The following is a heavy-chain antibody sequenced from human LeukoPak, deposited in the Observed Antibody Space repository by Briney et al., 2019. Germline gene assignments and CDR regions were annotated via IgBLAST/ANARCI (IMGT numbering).Heavy chain of an antibody. CDR2: IYYSEST. Sequence: PSETLSLTCTVSGGSISTYYWSWIRQPPGKGLEWIGYIYYSESTNYNPSLKSRVTISVDTSKNQFSLKLSSVTAADTAVYYCARQTAKRFDYWGQGTLVTVSS. CDR3: ARQTAKRFDY. D-gene: IGHD5-24*01. J-gene: IGHJ4*02. CDR1: GGSISTYY. V-gene: IGHV4-59*08.